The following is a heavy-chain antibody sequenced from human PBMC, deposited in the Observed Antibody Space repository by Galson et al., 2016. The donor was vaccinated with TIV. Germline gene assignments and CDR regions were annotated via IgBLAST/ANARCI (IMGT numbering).Heavy chain of an antibody. D-gene: IGHD3-22*01. V-gene: IGHV1-8*01. CDR2: MNANTGDT. CDR1: GYTFSNYD. CDR3: ARGHRVSTSTMTVVIRAPLAY. J-gene: IGHJ4*02. Sequence: SVKASCKASGYTFSNYDVNWVRQAPGQGLEWMGWMNANTGDTGYAQNFQGRVTMTRDNSINTAYMELSSLKSEDTAIYYCARGHRVSTSTMTVVIRAPLAYWGQGTLVTVSS.